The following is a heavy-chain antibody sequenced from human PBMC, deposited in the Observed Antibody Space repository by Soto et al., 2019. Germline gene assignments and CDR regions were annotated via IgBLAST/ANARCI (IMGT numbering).Heavy chain of an antibody. D-gene: IGHD3-10*01. Sequence: QVQLVQSGAEVKKPGASVKVSCKASGNTFIRYAMHWVRQAPGQGFEWMGWINVGNGDKKDSQKFRGRVTFTRDTSASTVYMELSSLRSEDTAVYYCARVRSGVGWDYWGQGTLVTVSS. CDR1: GNTFIRYA. CDR2: INVGNGDK. CDR3: ARVRSGVGWDY. J-gene: IGHJ4*02. V-gene: IGHV1-3*01.